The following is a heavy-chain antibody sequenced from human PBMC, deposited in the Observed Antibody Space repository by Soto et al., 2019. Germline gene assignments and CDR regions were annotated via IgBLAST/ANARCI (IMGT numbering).Heavy chain of an antibody. Sequence: PGGSLRLSCAASGFTFSSYAMTWVRQAPGEGLEWVSSITGRGDLTYYTDSVQGRFTISRDNSKNTLYLQMNSLRAEDTALYYCAKYIAATTPHFDSWGQGALVTVSS. CDR1: GFTFSSYA. V-gene: IGHV3-23*01. CDR3: AKYIAATTPHFDS. CDR2: ITGRGDLT. J-gene: IGHJ4*02. D-gene: IGHD1-7*01.